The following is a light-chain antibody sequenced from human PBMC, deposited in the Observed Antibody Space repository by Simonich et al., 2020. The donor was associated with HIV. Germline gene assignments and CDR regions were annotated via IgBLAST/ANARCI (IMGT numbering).Light chain of an antibody. J-gene: IGKJ4*01. CDR2: GSS. CDR3: QQYDKWPPVLA. V-gene: IGKV3-15*01. CDR1: QSVSSN. Sequence: EIVMTQSPATLSVSPGERATLSCTAPQSVSSNLAWYQQKPGLAPRLLIYGSSTSATGIPARFSGSGSGAEFTLTISSMQSEDFAVYYCQQYDKWPPVLAFGGGTKVEIK.